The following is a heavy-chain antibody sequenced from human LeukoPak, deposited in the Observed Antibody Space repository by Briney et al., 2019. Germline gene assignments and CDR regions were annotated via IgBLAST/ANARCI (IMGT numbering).Heavy chain of an antibody. Sequence: TLSLTCTVSGGSLTGYFWSWIRQPPGKALEWLALIYWNDDKRYSPSLKSRLTITKDTSKNQVVLTMTNMDPVDTATYYCAHSPDYATTFDYWGQGTLVTVSS. CDR2: IYWNDDK. V-gene: IGHV2-5*01. D-gene: IGHD4-17*01. CDR3: AHSPDYATTFDY. CDR1: GGSLTGYFW. J-gene: IGHJ4*02.